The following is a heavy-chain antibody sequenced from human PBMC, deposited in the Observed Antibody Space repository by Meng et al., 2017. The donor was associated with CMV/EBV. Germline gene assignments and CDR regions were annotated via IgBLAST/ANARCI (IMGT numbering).Heavy chain of an antibody. D-gene: IGHD5-24*01. V-gene: IGHV3-73*01. Sequence: GESLKISCAASRFTFSGSAMHWVRQASGKGLEWVGRIRSKANSYATAYAASVKGRFTISRDDSKNTAYLQMNSLKTEDTAVYYCTTPRRDGYNYYFDYWGQGTLVTVSS. CDR2: IRSKANSYAT. CDR1: RFTFSGSA. CDR3: TTPRRDGYNYYFDY. J-gene: IGHJ4*02.